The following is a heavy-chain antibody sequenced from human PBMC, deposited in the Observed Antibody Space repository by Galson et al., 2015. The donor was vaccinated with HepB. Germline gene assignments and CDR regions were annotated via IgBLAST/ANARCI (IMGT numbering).Heavy chain of an antibody. J-gene: IGHJ6*02. D-gene: IGHD2-2*01. CDR1: GFSFRSYS. CDR2: IGSSSGTI. Sequence: SLRLSCAASGFSFRSYSMNWVRQAPGKGLEWLSYIGSSSGTIYYADSVKGRFTISRDNAKNSLFLQMNSLRAEDTAVYYCARDGSIGSTSYGMDVWGQGTTVTVSS. V-gene: IGHV3-48*04. CDR3: ARDGSIGSTSYGMDV.